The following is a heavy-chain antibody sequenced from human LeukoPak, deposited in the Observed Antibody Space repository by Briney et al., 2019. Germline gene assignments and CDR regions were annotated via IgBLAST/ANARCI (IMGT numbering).Heavy chain of an antibody. CDR3: ARDFFVVVPAAPLYYFDY. D-gene: IGHD2-2*01. CDR1: GYTFTGYY. J-gene: IGHJ4*02. Sequence: GASVTVSCTASGYTFTGYYMHWVRQAPGQGLEWMGWINPNSGGTNYAQKFQGRVTMTRDTSISTAYMELSRLRSDDTAVYYCARDFFVVVPAAPLYYFDYWGQGTLVTVSS. V-gene: IGHV1-2*02. CDR2: INPNSGGT.